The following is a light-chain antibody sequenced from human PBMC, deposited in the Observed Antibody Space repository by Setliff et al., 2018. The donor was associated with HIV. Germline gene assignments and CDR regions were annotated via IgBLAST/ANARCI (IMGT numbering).Light chain of an antibody. CDR1: SPNIGNNY. J-gene: IGLJ3*02. CDR2: ENN. Sequence: SVLTQPPSVSAAPGQKVTISCSGSSPNIGNNYVSWYQQFPGTAPKLFVYENNKRPSGIPDRVSGSKSGTSATLGITGLQTGDEADYYCGTWDSSLSAPVFGGGTKVTVL. CDR3: GTWDSSLSAPV. V-gene: IGLV1-51*02.